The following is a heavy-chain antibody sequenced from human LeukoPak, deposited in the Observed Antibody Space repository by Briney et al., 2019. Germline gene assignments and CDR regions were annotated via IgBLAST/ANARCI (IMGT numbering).Heavy chain of an antibody. CDR3: ARVSDISVAAYFDY. Sequence: GGSLRLSCAASGFTFNSYSMNWVRQAPGKGLEWVSSISSSSSYIYYADSVKGRFTISRDNAKNSLYLQMDSLRAEDTALYYCARVSDISVAAYFDYWGQGTLVTVSS. D-gene: IGHD6-19*01. CDR2: ISSSSSYI. V-gene: IGHV3-21*04. CDR1: GFTFNSYS. J-gene: IGHJ4*02.